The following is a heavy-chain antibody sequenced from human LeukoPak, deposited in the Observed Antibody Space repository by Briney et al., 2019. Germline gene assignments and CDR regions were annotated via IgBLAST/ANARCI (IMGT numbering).Heavy chain of an antibody. CDR3: AREEGEWFGELFLPFKY. D-gene: IGHD3-10*01. CDR2: INPNSGGT. CDR1: GYTFTSYY. Sequence: GASVKVSCKASGYTFTSYYMHWVRQAPGQGLEWMGWINPNSGGTKYAQKFQGRVTMTRDTSINTAYMELSRLRSDDTAVYYCAREEGEWFGELFLPFKYWGQGTLVTVSS. V-gene: IGHV1-2*02. J-gene: IGHJ4*02.